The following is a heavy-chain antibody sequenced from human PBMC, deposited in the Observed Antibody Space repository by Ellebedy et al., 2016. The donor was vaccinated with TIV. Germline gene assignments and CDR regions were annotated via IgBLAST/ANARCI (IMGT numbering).Heavy chain of an antibody. V-gene: IGHV2-5*02. Sequence: SGPTLVKPTQTLTLTCTFSGFSLSTNGVAVGWIRQPPGKALEWLALFYWDDDKRYSPSLKTRLTVDKETSKNQVVLTMTDIDPLDTATYYCAHRRSLLGCFEYWGQGILVTVSS. D-gene: IGHD3-16*01. CDR3: AHRRSLLGCFEY. CDR1: GFSLSTNGVA. J-gene: IGHJ4*02. CDR2: FYWDDDK.